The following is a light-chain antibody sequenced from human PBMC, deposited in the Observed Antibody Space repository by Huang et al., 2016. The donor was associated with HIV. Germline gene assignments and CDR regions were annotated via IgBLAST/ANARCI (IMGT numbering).Light chain of an antibody. CDR3: QQYNSYPRT. CDR1: HDIVTC. CDR2: KTS. J-gene: IGKJ1*01. V-gene: IGKV1-5*03. Sequence: DIQMTQSPSTLSASVGDKVTITCRASHDIVTCLAWYQQKPGKAPRRLIYKTSTLESGVPSRFSGSGSGTQFTLTIGSLQPDDFATYYCQQYNSYPRTFGQGTKVEIK.